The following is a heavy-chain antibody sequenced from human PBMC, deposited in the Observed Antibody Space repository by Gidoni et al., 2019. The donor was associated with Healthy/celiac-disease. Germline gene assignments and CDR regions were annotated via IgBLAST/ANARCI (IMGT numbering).Heavy chain of an antibody. CDR3: ARRGYYGSGKDWFDP. CDR1: GVSISSSSYY. V-gene: IGHV4-39*01. D-gene: IGHD3-10*01. CDR2: IYYSGST. Sequence: QLQLQESGPGLVKPSETLSLTCTVSGVSISSSSYYWGWIRQPPGKGLEWIGSIYYSGSTYYNPSLKSRVTISVDTSKNQFSLKLSSVTAADTAVYYCARRGYYGSGKDWFDPWGQGTLVTVSS. J-gene: IGHJ5*02.